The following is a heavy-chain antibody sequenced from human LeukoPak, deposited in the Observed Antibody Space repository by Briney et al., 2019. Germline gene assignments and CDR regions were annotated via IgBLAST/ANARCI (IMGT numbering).Heavy chain of an antibody. CDR2: ISYDGSNK. D-gene: IGHD6-19*01. Sequence: GGTLGLSCAASGFTFSSYGMHWVRQAPGKGLEEVAVISYDGSNKYYADSVKGRFTISRDNSKNTLYLQMNSLRAEDTAVYYCAKVGVAGTSRYFDYWGQGTLVTVSS. J-gene: IGHJ4*02. CDR1: GFTFSSYG. CDR3: AKVGVAGTSRYFDY. V-gene: IGHV3-30*18.